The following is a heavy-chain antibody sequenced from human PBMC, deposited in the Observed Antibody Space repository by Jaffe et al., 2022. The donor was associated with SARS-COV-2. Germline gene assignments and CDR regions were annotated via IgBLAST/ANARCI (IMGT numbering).Heavy chain of an antibody. V-gene: IGHV3-7*01. Sequence: EVQLVESGGGLVQPGGSLRLSCAASGFTFSTYWMSWVRQAPGKGLEWVANIEADGSTKTYVDSVKGRFTISRDNAKNSLYLQMNSLRAEDTALYFCATVGVAARFFEYWGQGALVTASS. CDR1: GFTFSTYW. CDR3: ATVGVAARFFEY. CDR2: IEADGSTK. J-gene: IGHJ4*02. D-gene: IGHD6-6*01.